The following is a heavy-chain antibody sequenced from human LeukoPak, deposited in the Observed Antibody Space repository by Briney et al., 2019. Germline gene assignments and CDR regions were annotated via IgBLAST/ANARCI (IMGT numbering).Heavy chain of an antibody. D-gene: IGHD3-22*01. CDR3: ARLNGDDSTGYYFDY. CDR2: INAGNGNT. CDR1: GYTFTNYA. J-gene: IGHJ4*02. V-gene: IGHV1-3*01. Sequence: ASVNVSCKASGYTFTNYAVHWVRQAPGQRLEWMGWINAGNGNTKYSQKFQGRVTITRDTSASTAYMELSSLRSEDTAMYYCARLNGDDSTGYYFDYWGQGTLVTVSS.